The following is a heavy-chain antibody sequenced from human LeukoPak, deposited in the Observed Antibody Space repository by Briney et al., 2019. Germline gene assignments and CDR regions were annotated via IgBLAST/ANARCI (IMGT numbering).Heavy chain of an antibody. V-gene: IGHV4-39*07. D-gene: IGHD3-10*01. Sequence: SETLSLTCTVSGGSITSRTYYWGWIRQPPGKGLEWIGSIYYTGSTYYNPSLKSRVTISIDTSKNQFSLNLTSVTAADTAVYFCARDKIVRAAHDAFDIWGQGTMVTVSS. CDR1: GGSITSRTYY. J-gene: IGHJ3*02. CDR3: ARDKIVRAAHDAFDI. CDR2: IYYTGST.